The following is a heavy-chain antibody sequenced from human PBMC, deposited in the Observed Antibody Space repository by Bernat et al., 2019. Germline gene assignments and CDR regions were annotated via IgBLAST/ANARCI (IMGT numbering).Heavy chain of an antibody. D-gene: IGHD3-3*01. CDR1: GYTFTSYA. CDR2: INAGNGNT. J-gene: IGHJ3*02. CDR3: ATGPGTYCDFWSGSDAFDI. Sequence: QVQLVQSGAEVKKPGASVKVSCKASGYTFTSYAMHWVRQAPGQRLEWMGWINAGNGNTKYSQKFQGRVTITRDTSASTAYMELSSLRSEDTAVYYCATGPGTYCDFWSGSDAFDIWGQGTMVTVSS. V-gene: IGHV1-3*01.